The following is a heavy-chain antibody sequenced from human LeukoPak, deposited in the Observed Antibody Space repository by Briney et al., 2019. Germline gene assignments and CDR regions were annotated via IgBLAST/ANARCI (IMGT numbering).Heavy chain of an antibody. D-gene: IGHD5-18*01. J-gene: IGHJ4*02. CDR1: GFTFSSCA. V-gene: IGHV3-23*01. CDR3: AKARRRGYSYGYDY. Sequence: GGSLRLSCAASGFTFSSCAMSWVRQAPGKGLEWVSAISGSGGSTYYADSVKGRFTISRDNSKNTLYLQMNSLRAEDTAVYYCAKARRRGYSYGYDYWGQGTLVTVSS. CDR2: ISGSGGST.